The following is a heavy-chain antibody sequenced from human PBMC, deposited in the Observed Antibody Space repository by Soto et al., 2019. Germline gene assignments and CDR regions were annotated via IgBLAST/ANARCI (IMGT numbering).Heavy chain of an antibody. V-gene: IGHV3-30*18. J-gene: IGHJ6*02. D-gene: IGHD6-19*01. CDR1: GFTFSSYG. Sequence: QVQLVESGGGVVQPGRSLRLSCAASGFTFSSYGMHWVRQAPGKGLEWVAVISYDGSNKYYADSVKGRFTISRDNSKNVRNLXXSGLRAEDTAVYYCAKGAAGYSSGWYGVNCYGMDVWGQGTTVTVSS. CDR3: AKGAAGYSSGWYGVNCYGMDV. CDR2: ISYDGSNK.